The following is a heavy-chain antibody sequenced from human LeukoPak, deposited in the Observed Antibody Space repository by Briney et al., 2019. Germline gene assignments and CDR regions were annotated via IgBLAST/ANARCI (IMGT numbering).Heavy chain of an antibody. Sequence: GGSLRLSCAASGFTFSSYWMSWVRQAPGKGLEWVANIRQDGDEKYYVDSVKGRFIISRDNAKNSLYLQINSLRAEDTAVYFCATSKLEWLFNFYYWGQGTLVTVSS. J-gene: IGHJ4*02. D-gene: IGHD3-3*01. CDR1: GFTFSSYW. CDR2: IRQDGDEK. V-gene: IGHV3-7*03. CDR3: ATSKLEWLFNFYY.